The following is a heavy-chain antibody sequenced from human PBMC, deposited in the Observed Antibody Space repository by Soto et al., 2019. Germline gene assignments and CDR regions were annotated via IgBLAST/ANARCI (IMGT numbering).Heavy chain of an antibody. CDR3: ARDQGGRDGHGWVY. V-gene: IGHV1-18*01. Sequence: QVQLVQSGAEVKKPGASVKVSCKASGYTFTNYGITWVRQAPGQGLEWMGWIGAYNGNTNYAQKLQGRVTMTTDTATSTANTGLRSQGYDGTAVYYCARDQGGRDGHGWVYWGQATLVTGSS. D-gene: IGHD1-26*01. J-gene: IGHJ4*02. CDR2: IGAYNGNT. CDR1: GYTFTNYG.